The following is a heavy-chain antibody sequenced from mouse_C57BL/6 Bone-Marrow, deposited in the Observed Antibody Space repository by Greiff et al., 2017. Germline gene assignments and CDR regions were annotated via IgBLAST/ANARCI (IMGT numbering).Heavy chain of an antibody. Sequence: EVKLQQSGAELVRPGASVKLSCTASGFNIKDYYMHWVKQRPEQGLEWIGWIDPENGDTEYASKFQGKATITADTSSNTAYLQLSSLTSEDTAVYYCTTDTTALFDYWGQGTTLTVSS. J-gene: IGHJ2*01. V-gene: IGHV14-4*01. D-gene: IGHD1-2*01. CDR2: IDPENGDT. CDR3: TTDTTALFDY. CDR1: GFNIKDYY.